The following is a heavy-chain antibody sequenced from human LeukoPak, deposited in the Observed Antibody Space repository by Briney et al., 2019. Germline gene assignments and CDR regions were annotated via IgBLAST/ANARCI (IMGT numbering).Heavy chain of an antibody. D-gene: IGHD3-3*01. V-gene: IGHV3-30*04. CDR1: GLAFSSYS. CDR3: ARDFTPEWFDIH. CDR2: ISYDGSDE. Sequence: GGSLRLSCVAPGLAFSSYSMHWVRQAPAKGLEWVGVISYDGSDEYYTDSVKGRFTNSRDNSKNTVYLQMNSLRADDTAVYYCARDFTPEWFDIHWGQGTLVTVS. J-gene: IGHJ4*02.